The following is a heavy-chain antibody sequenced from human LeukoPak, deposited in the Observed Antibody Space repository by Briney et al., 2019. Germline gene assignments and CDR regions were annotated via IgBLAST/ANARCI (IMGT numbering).Heavy chain of an antibody. V-gene: IGHV3-7*01. J-gene: IGHJ4*02. CDR1: GFTFSSYW. Sequence: GGSLRLSCAASGFTFSSYWMSWVRQAPGKGLEWVANIKQDGSEKYYVDSVKGRFTISRDNAKNSLYLQMNSLRAEDTAVYYCARLAPYYYDRSGYHFDYWGEGTLVTVSS. D-gene: IGHD3-22*01. CDR3: ARLAPYYYDRSGYHFDY. CDR2: IKQDGSEK.